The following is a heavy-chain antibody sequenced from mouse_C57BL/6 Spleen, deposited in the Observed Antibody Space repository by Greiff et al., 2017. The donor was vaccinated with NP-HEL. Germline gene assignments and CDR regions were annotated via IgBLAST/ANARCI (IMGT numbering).Heavy chain of an antibody. J-gene: IGHJ4*01. CDR3: ARGGVYYGSSYGDYYAMDY. Sequence: QVQLKQPGTELVKPGASVKLSCKASGYTFTSYWMHWVKQRPGQGLEWIGNINPSNGGTNYNEKFKSKATLTVDKSSSTAYMQLSSRTSEDSAVYYCARGGVYYGSSYGDYYAMDYWGQGTSVTVSS. D-gene: IGHD1-1*01. CDR2: INPSNGGT. V-gene: IGHV1-53*01. CDR1: GYTFTSYW.